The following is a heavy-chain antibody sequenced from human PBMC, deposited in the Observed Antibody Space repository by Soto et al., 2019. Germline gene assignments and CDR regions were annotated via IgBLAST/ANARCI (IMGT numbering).Heavy chain of an antibody. Sequence: GGSLRLSCAASGFTFSDYYMSWIRQAPGKGLEWVSYISSSGSTIYYADSVKGRFTISRDNAKNSLYLQMNSLRAEDTAVYYCARPGKGYGSGSSQTYYYYMDVWGKGTTVTVSS. CDR3: ARPGKGYGSGSSQTYYYYMDV. V-gene: IGHV3-11*01. CDR1: GFTFSDYY. D-gene: IGHD3-10*01. J-gene: IGHJ6*03. CDR2: ISSSGSTI.